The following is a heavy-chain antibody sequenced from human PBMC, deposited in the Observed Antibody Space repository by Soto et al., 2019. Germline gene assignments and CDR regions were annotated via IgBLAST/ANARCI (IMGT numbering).Heavy chain of an antibody. Sequence: SETLSLTCAVSGGSISSGGYSWSWIRQPPGKGLEWIGYIYHSGSTYYNPSLKSRVTISVDTSKNQFSLKLSSVTAADTAVYYCARHKGGGAGCLDYWGQGTLVTVSS. D-gene: IGHD3-9*01. J-gene: IGHJ4*02. CDR2: IYHSGST. CDR3: ARHKGGGAGCLDY. CDR1: GGSISSGGYS. V-gene: IGHV4-30-2*05.